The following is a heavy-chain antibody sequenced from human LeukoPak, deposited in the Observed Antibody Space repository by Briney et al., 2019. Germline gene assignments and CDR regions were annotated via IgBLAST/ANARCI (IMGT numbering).Heavy chain of an antibody. D-gene: IGHD6-13*01. Sequence: ASVKVSCKASGYTFTSYGISWVRQAPGQGLEWMGWISAYNGNTNYAQKLQGRVTMTTDTSTSTAYMELRSLRSDDTAVYYCAXXRAAGTVGAFDIWGQGTMVTVSS. J-gene: IGHJ3*02. CDR3: AXXRAAGTVGAFDI. CDR1: GYTFTSYG. V-gene: IGHV1-18*01. CDR2: ISAYNGNT.